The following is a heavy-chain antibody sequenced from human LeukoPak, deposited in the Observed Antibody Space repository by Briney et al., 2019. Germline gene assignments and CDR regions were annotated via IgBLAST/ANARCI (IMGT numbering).Heavy chain of an antibody. CDR2: IIPIFGIA. D-gene: IGHD3-22*01. CDR3: ARSTSFSSGYYPYYFDY. J-gene: IGHJ4*02. Sequence: ASVKVSCKASGGTFSSYAISWVRQAPGQGLDWVGRIIPIFGIANYAQKFQGRVTITADKSTSTAYMELSSLRSEDTAVYYCARSTSFSSGYYPYYFDYWGQGTLVTVSS. CDR1: GGTFSSYA. V-gene: IGHV1-69*04.